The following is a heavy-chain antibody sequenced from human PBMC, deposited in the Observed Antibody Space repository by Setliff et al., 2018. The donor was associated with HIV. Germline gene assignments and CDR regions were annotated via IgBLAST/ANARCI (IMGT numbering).Heavy chain of an antibody. V-gene: IGHV4-39*01. J-gene: IGHJ6*03. D-gene: IGHD6-13*01. Sequence: TSETLSLTCTVSGGSISSSSYYRGWIRQPPGKGLQWIGSIYYRGSTYYNPSLKSRVTISVDTSKNQFSLKLRSVTAADTALYYCARGRYRSRWYASDHYYIDVWGKGTTVTVSS. CDR2: IYYRGST. CDR1: GGSISSSSYY. CDR3: ARGRYRSRWYASDHYYIDV.